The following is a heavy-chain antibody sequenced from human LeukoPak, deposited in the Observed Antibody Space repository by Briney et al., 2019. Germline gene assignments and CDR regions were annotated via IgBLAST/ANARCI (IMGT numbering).Heavy chain of an antibody. J-gene: IGHJ4*02. D-gene: IGHD1-26*01. Sequence: PGGSLRLSCAASGFNFSNHAMSWVRQTPGKGLEWVSTTSGGGGSTYYADSVKGRFTISRDNSKNTLYLQVNSLRAEDTAVYYCAKGGKWDVTPFDYWGQGTLVTVSS. CDR3: AKGGKWDVTPFDY. CDR2: TSGGGGST. CDR1: GFNFSNHA. V-gene: IGHV3-23*01.